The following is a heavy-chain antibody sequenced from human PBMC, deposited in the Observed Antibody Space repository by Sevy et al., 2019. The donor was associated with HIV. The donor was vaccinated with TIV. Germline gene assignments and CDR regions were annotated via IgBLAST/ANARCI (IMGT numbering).Heavy chain of an antibody. Sequence: GGSLRLSCSASEFTFSSYAMSWVRQAPGKGLEWVSSISGSGRFTYYADFVEGRFIISRDNSKNTLSVQMNSLSAEDTAVYYCAKGFCSGATCPRDYYYYGMDVWGQGTTVTVSS. CDR1: EFTFSSYA. D-gene: IGHD2-15*01. J-gene: IGHJ6*02. V-gene: IGHV3-23*01. CDR2: ISGSGRFT. CDR3: AKGFCSGATCPRDYYYYGMDV.